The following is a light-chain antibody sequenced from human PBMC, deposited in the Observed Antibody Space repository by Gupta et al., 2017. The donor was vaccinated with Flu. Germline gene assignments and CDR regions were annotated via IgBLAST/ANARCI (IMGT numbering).Light chain of an antibody. V-gene: IGLV2-23*03. CDR1: SDIGSFDL. CDR3: CSYAGSSRFGDV. CDR2: EGT. Sequence: SDIGSFDLVSWYQQYPGEAPKLIIYEGTKRPSGVPDRLSGSKSGTAASLTISGLQHEDEADYYCCSYAGSSRFGDVFGSGTKVTVL. J-gene: IGLJ1*01.